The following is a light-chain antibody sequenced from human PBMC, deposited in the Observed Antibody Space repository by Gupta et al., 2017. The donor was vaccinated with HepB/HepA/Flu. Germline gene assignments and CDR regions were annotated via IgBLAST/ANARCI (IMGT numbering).Light chain of an antibody. CDR1: QSVSSSY. J-gene: IGKJ1*01. CDR3: QQYGSWWT. Sequence: DIVLTQSPGTLSLSPGERATLSCRASQSVSSSYLAWYQQKPGQAPRLLIYGASSRATGIPDRFSGSGSGTDFTLTISRLEPEDFAVYYCQQYGSWWTFGQGTKVEIK. CDR2: GAS. V-gene: IGKV3-20*01.